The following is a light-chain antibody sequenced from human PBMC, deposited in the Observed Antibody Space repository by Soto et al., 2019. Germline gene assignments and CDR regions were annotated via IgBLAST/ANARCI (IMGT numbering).Light chain of an antibody. J-gene: IGKJ1*01. CDR2: HAS. Sequence: DIQMTQSPSSLSASVGDRVTITCRASQSISSYLNWYQQKPGKAPKLLIYHASSLETGVPSRFSGSGSGTEFTLTISSLQPDDFATYYCQQYESYSPWTFGQGTKVDIK. CDR3: QQYESYSPWT. CDR1: QSISSY. V-gene: IGKV1-5*01.